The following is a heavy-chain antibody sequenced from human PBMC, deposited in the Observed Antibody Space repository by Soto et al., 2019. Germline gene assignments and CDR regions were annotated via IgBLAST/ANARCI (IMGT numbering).Heavy chain of an antibody. D-gene: IGHD3-10*01. CDR3: VGGTGYFQH. CDR2: ISYDGSNK. V-gene: IGHV3-30*03. Sequence: QVQLVESGGGVVQPGRSLRLSCAASGFTFSSYGMHWVRQAPGKGLEWVAVISYDGSNKYYADSVKGRFTISRDNSKNTLYLQMNSLRAEDTAVYYCVGGTGYFQHWGQGTLVTVCS. CDR1: GFTFSSYG. J-gene: IGHJ1*01.